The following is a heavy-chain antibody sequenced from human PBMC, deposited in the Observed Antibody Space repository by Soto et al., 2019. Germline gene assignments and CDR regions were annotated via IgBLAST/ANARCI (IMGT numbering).Heavy chain of an antibody. J-gene: IGHJ4*02. Sequence: EVQLVESGGALVQPGGPLRLSCEASGFTFSTSWMNWVRQVPGKGLVWVSRISPDGSDTSYADSVKGRFTVSRDNAKNTLYLQMKSMRVDDTAVCYFASLDSSLPVAPDVVQDHWGRGTRVTVSS. CDR2: ISPDGSDT. CDR3: ASLDSSLPVAPDVVQDH. V-gene: IGHV3-74*01. CDR1: GFTFSTSW. D-gene: IGHD1-1*01.